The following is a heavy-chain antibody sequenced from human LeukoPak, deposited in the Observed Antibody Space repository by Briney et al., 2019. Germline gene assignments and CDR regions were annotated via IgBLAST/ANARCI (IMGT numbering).Heavy chain of an antibody. D-gene: IGHD2/OR15-2a*01. CDR1: GYTFTNYY. CDR2: INPSGGST. Sequence: ASVKVSCKASGYTFTNYYMHWVRQAPGQELEWMGIINPSGGSTSYAQKFQGRVTMTRDTSTSTVDMELSSLRSEDTAVYYCARMLPNSTFSNGMDVWGQGTTVTVSS. CDR3: ARMLPNSTFSNGMDV. J-gene: IGHJ6*02. V-gene: IGHV1-46*01.